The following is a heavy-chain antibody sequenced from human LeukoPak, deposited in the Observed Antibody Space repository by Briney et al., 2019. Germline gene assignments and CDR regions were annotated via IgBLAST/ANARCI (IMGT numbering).Heavy chain of an antibody. D-gene: IGHD3-22*01. CDR2: IHHSGNT. CDR1: GGSVNRGSFY. CDR3: ARHEGSYYDKSGYTFDR. V-gene: IGHV4-39*01. J-gene: IGHJ4*02. Sequence: SETLSLTCTVSGGSVNRGSFYWAWVRQPPGKGLEWIGGIHHSGNTYYNPSLKSRITISIDTSQNQFSLSLSSVTATDRAVYYCARHEGSYYDKSGYTFDRWGQGTLVIVSS.